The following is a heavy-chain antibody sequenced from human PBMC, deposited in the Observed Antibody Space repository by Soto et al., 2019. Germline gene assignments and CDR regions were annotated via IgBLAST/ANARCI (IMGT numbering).Heavy chain of an antibody. CDR3: ARWGTTGGLDV. Sequence: QVQLVESGGGVVQPGTSLRASCVGSGFTFRSYVIHWVRQAPGKGLEWVALTSYDGRDKYYADSVRGRFTISRDNSRNTVDLQMDSLKLEDTALYYCARWGTTGGLDVWGQGTLVSVSS. CDR2: TSYDGRDK. V-gene: IGHV3-30*12. D-gene: IGHD3-16*01. J-gene: IGHJ1*01. CDR1: GFTFRSYV.